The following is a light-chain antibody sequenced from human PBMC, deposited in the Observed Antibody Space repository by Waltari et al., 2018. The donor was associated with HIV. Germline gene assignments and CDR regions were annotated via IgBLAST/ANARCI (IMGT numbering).Light chain of an antibody. J-gene: IGLJ3*02. CDR3: TSWDDSLSRLV. V-gene: IGLV3-21*01. CDR1: NIGSKS. Sequence: SYVLTQPPSVSVAPGKTARITCGGNNIGSKSVHWYQQKPGQAPVLVIYYDSDRPSGIPERFSGSNSGNTATLTISRVEAGDEADYYCTSWDDSLSRLVFGGGTKLTVL. CDR2: YDS.